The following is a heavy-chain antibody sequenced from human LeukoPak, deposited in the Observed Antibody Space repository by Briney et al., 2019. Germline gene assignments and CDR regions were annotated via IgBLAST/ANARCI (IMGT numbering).Heavy chain of an antibody. D-gene: IGHD1-14*01. CDR3: ARNSESLTPPKY. Sequence: GGSLRLSCAASGFTLGVYWMTWVRQAPGKGLEWVANINQDGSEKHYLDSVKGRFTISSDNPRNSLSLQMSSLRAEDTAIYYCARNSESLTPPKYWGQGTLVTVSS. J-gene: IGHJ4*02. CDR1: GFTLGVYW. V-gene: IGHV3-7*01. CDR2: INQDGSEK.